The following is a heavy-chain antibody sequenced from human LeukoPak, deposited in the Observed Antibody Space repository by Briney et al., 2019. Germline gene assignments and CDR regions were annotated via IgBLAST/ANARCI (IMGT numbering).Heavy chain of an antibody. Sequence: PSETLSLTCAVSGGSISSGGYSWSWIRQPPGKGLEWIGYIYHSGSTYYNPSLKSRVTISVDRSKNQFSLKLSSVTAADTAVYYCARKELSWFDPWGQGTLVTVSS. J-gene: IGHJ5*02. V-gene: IGHV4-30-2*01. CDR2: IYHSGST. CDR1: GGSISSGGYS. CDR3: ARKELSWFDP. D-gene: IGHD3-16*02.